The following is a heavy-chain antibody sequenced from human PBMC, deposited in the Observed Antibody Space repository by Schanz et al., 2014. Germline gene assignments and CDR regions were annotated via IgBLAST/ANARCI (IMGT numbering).Heavy chain of an antibody. CDR2: ISGSSIHK. CDR3: ARFLARYQYYGVDV. J-gene: IGHJ6*02. D-gene: IGHD3-3*01. V-gene: IGHV3-11*05. Sequence: QVYLVESGGDLVKPGGSLRLSCAASGFTFSDYYMAWIRQAPGKGLEWVSHISGSSIHKNYADSVKGRFSISRDNGETSVYLQINSLRVEDTAVYYCARFLARYQYYGVDVCGQGTTVIVSS. CDR1: GFTFSDYY.